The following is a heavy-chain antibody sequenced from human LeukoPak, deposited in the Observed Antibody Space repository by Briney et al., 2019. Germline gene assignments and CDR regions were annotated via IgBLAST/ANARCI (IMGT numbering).Heavy chain of an antibody. D-gene: IGHD5-18*01. V-gene: IGHV1-69*01. J-gene: IGHJ4*02. CDR2: VIPIFGTA. Sequence: GPSVKVSCKPSGGTFSSYAISWVRQAPRQRLEWMGGVIPIFGTANYAQKFQGRVTITADESTSTAYMELSSLRSEDTAVYSCARASDTAMVPYLAYWGQGPVVTVSS. CDR3: ARASDTAMVPYLAY. CDR1: GGTFSSYA.